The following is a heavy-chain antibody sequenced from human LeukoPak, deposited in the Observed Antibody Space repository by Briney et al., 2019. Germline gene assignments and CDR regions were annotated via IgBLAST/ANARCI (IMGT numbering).Heavy chain of an antibody. CDR1: GGSISSGDYY. CDR2: IYYSGSP. V-gene: IGHV4-30-4*01. D-gene: IGHD3-3*01. Sequence: SETLALTCTVSGGSISSGDYYWNWIRQPPGTGLEWIGYIYYSGSPYYNPPLKSRVTISVDTSKDQFSLKLSSVTAADTAVYYCARADFWSGLDYWGQGTLVTVSS. J-gene: IGHJ4*02. CDR3: ARADFWSGLDY.